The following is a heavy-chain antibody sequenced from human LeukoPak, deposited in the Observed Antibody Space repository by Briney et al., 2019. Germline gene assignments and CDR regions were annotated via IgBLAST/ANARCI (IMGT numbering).Heavy chain of an antibody. CDR3: ARGKDYHDSSGYLDY. CDR2: IIPIFGTA. J-gene: IGHJ4*02. Sequence: SVKVSCKASGGTFSSYAISWVRQARGQGLEWMGRIIPIFGTANYAQKFQGRVTITTDESTSTAYMELSSLRSEDTAVYYCARGKDYHDSSGYLDYWGQGTLVTVSS. V-gene: IGHV1-69*05. D-gene: IGHD3-22*01. CDR1: GGTFSSYA.